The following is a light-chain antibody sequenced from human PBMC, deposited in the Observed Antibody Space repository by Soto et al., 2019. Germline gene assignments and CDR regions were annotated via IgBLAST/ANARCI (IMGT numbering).Light chain of an antibody. J-gene: IGKJ4*01. V-gene: IGKV3-20*01. CDR3: QQYYNTPPT. CDR1: RDVYINA. Sequence: VVLTQSPATLSLSPGEPATLSCRASRDVYINALAWYQQKPGRTPTLLIYGASTRATGIPDRFSATGSGTEFSLTISSVEPEDFAVYYCQQYYNTPPTFGGGTKVEIK. CDR2: GAS.